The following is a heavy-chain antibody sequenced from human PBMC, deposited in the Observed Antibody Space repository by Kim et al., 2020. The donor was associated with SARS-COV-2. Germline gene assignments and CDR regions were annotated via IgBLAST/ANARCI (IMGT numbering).Heavy chain of an antibody. J-gene: IGHJ4*02. V-gene: IGHV4-34*01. CDR2: VTHGGST. D-gene: IGHD3-22*01. CDR1: GGSLIGYY. Sequence: SETLSLTCSVSGGSLIGYYWAWIRQTPGKGLEWIGEVTHGGSTNYSPSLKDRVSISVDMSKRQFSLNLASVTAADTAVYFCARALDSTGFYHWGQGTL. CDR3: ARALDSTGFYH.